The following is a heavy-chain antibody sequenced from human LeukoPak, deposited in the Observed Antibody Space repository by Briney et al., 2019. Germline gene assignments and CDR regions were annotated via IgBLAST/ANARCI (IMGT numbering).Heavy chain of an antibody. V-gene: IGHV4-4*02. CDR1: GGFISSSNW. J-gene: IGHJ6*03. CDR3: ARGYCSSTSCFFNYYYYMDV. CDR2: IYHSGST. Sequence: PSGTLSLTCAVSGGFISSSNWWSWVRQPPGKGLEWIGEIYHSGSTNYNPSLKSRVTISVDKSKNHFSLKLSSVTAADTAVYYCARGYCSSTSCFFNYYYYMDVWGKGTTVTVSS. D-gene: IGHD2-2*01.